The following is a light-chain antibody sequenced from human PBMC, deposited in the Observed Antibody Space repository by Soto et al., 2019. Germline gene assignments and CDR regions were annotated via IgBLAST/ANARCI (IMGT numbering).Light chain of an antibody. J-gene: IGKJ5*01. CDR2: GAS. CDR1: QSVSSN. Sequence: EIVMKQSPATLSVSTGERATLSCRASQSVSSNLAWYQQKPGQAPRLLIYGASTRATGIPARFSGSGSGTEFTLTISSLQSEDFAVYYCQQYNNWPPITFAQGTRLEIK. V-gene: IGKV3-15*01. CDR3: QQYNNWPPIT.